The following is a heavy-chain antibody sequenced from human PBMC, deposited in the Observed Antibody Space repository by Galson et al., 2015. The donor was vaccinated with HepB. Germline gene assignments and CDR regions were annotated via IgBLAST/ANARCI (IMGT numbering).Heavy chain of an antibody. V-gene: IGHV3-30-3*01. CDR1: GFTFSDYA. CDR2: VSYDGSYT. J-gene: IGHJ4*02. CDR3: ARVRGLVTAAALDF. D-gene: IGHD6-13*01. Sequence: SLRLSCAASGFTFSDYAMHWVRQAPGKGLEWVAVVSYDGSYTYHADSVKGRFTVSRDNAKNTLYLQMNSLRSEDTAVYYCARVRGLVTAAALDFWGQGTLVTVSS.